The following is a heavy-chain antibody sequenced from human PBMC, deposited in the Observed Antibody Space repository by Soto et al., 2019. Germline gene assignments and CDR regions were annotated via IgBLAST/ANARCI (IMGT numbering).Heavy chain of an antibody. V-gene: IGHV3-30*18. CDR3: AKVGEWLPLDY. CDR1: GSIFSSYG. Sequence: GGSLRLSCAASGSIFSSYGMHWVRQAPGKGLEWVAVTSYDGRNNNYADSVRGRFTISRDNSKNTLYLQMNSLRAEDTAVYYCAKVGEWLPLDYWGQGTLVTVSS. D-gene: IGHD3-3*01. CDR2: TSYDGRNN. J-gene: IGHJ4*02.